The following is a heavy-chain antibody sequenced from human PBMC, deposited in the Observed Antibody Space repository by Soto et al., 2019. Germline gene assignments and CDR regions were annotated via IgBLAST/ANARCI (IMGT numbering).Heavy chain of an antibody. CDR1: GFTFSSYA. CDR3: ARDASMVRGVADDY. Sequence: GGSLRLSCAASGFTFSSYAMHWVRQAPGKGLEWVAVISYDGSNKYYADSVKGRFTISRDNSKNTLYLQMNSLRAEDTAVYYCARDASMVRGVADDYWGQGTLVTVSS. D-gene: IGHD3-10*01. J-gene: IGHJ4*02. V-gene: IGHV3-30-3*01. CDR2: ISYDGSNK.